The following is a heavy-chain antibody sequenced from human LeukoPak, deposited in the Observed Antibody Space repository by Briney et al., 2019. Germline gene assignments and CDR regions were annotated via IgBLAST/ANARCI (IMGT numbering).Heavy chain of an antibody. Sequence: GGSLRLSCAASGFTFSNYAMSWVRQAPGKGLEWVSGVSGSGHSTVYADSVKGRFTISRDSSKSTLYLQMNSLGAEDTAVYYCAKVLLHGSGSYSWGVFDYWGQGTLVTVSS. CDR1: GFTFSNYA. J-gene: IGHJ4*02. CDR2: VSGSGHST. D-gene: IGHD3-10*01. V-gene: IGHV3-23*01. CDR3: AKVLLHGSGSYSWGVFDY.